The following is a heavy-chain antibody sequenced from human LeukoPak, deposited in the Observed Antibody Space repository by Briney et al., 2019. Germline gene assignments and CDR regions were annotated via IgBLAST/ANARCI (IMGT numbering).Heavy chain of an antibody. J-gene: IGHJ5*02. D-gene: IGHD2-15*01. CDR1: GYTFTSYY. Sequence: ASVKVSCKASGYTFTSYYMHWVRQAPGQGLEWMGIINPSGGSTSYAQKFQGRVTMTRDTSKNQFSLKLSSVTAADTAVYYCARMVGGWFDPWGQGTLVTVSS. CDR2: INPSGGST. V-gene: IGHV1-46*01. CDR3: ARMVGGWFDP.